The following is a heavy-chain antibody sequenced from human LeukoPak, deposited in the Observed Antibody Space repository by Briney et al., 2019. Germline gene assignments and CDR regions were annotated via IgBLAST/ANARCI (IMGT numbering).Heavy chain of an antibody. V-gene: IGHV4-61*02. CDR1: GGSISSGSYY. J-gene: IGHJ4*02. CDR3: AREFDS. CDR2: IYTSGST. Sequence: SQTLSLTCTVSGGSISSGSYYWSWIRQPAGKGLEWIGRIYTSGSTNYNPSLKSRVTISVDTSKNQFSLKLGSVTAADTAVYYCAREFDSWGQGTLVTVSS.